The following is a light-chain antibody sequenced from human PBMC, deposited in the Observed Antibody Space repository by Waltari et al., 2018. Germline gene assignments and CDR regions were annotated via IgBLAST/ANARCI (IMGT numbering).Light chain of an antibody. CDR2: AAS. CDR1: QNVRSF. CDR3: QQSYTTPYT. Sequence: DIQLTQSSSSLSASVGDRVSIICRASQNVRSFLNWYQQKPGKAPKFLVYAASSLQSGVPSRFSATESGTDFTLTITGLQPEDFATYYCQQSYTTPYTFGQGTKLEIK. V-gene: IGKV1-39*01. J-gene: IGKJ2*01.